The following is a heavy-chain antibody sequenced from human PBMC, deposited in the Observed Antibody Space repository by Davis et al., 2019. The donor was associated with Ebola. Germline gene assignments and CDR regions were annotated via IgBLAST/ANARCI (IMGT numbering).Heavy chain of an antibody. CDR1: GFTVSSNY. J-gene: IGHJ6*02. V-gene: IGHV3-66*01. Sequence: GESLKISCAASGFTVSSNYMSWVRQAPGKGLEWVSVIYSGGSTYYADSVKGRFTISRDNSKNTLYLQMNSLRAEDTAVYYCARDPSIRLRVYYYYGMDVWGQGTTVTVSS. CDR3: ARDPSIRLRVYYYYGMDV. CDR2: IYSGGST. D-gene: IGHD3-3*01.